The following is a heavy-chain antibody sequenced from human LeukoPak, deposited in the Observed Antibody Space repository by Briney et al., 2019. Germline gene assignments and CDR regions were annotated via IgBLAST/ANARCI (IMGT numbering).Heavy chain of an antibody. D-gene: IGHD6-13*01. V-gene: IGHV3-9*01. J-gene: IGHJ3*02. CDR1: GFTFDDYA. CDR3: AKDRGIAAPSGAFDI. Sequence: PGRSLRLSCAASGFTFDDYAMHWVRQAPGKGLEWVSGISWNSGSIGYADSVKGRFTISRDNAKNSLYLQMNSLRAEDTALYYCAKDRGIAAPSGAFDIWGQGTMVTVSS. CDR2: ISWNSGSI.